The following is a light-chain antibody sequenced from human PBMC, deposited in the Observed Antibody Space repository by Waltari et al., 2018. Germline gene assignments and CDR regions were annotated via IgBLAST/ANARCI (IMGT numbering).Light chain of an antibody. J-gene: IGLJ2*01. CDR1: DIGSKI. CDR3: QVCDTRGDPLVV. V-gene: IGLV3-21*02. CDR2: DAG. Sequence: SYVLTQAPSVSVAPGQTARITCGGNDIGSKIVNWYQQQPGQAPGLVLYDAGDRPTGNPDGFSGSNSGNTATLTVRRVEVGDEGDYFCQVCDTRGDPLVVFGGGTKLTVL.